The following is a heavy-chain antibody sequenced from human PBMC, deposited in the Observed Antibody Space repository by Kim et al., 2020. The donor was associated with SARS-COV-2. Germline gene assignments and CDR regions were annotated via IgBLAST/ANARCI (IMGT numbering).Heavy chain of an antibody. Sequence: SETLSLTCTVSGGSISSGGYYWSWIRQHPGKGLEWIGYIYYSGSTYYNPSLKSRVTISVDMSKNQFSLKLSSVTAADTAVYYCAWFDYYYGMDVWGQGTTVTVSS. CDR3: AWFDYYYGMDV. V-gene: IGHV4-31*03. CDR2: IYYSGST. CDR1: GGSISSGGYY. J-gene: IGHJ6*02. D-gene: IGHD3-10*01.